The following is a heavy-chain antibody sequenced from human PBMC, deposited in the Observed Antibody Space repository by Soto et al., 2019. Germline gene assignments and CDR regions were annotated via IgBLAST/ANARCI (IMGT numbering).Heavy chain of an antibody. J-gene: IGHJ6*02. CDR2: IYHSGST. Sequence: QVQLQESGPGLVKPSGTLSLTCAVSGGSISSSNWWSWVRQPPEKGLEWIGEIYHSGSTNYNPSLNSRVTISVDKSKNQFSLKLSSVTAADTAVYYCARGDCGGDCYYYYGMDVWGQGTTVTVSS. V-gene: IGHV4-4*02. D-gene: IGHD2-21*02. CDR1: GGSISSSNW. CDR3: ARGDCGGDCYYYYGMDV.